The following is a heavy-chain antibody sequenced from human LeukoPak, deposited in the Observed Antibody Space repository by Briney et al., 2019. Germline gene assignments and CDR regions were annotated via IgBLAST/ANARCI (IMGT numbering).Heavy chain of an antibody. CDR3: ARDLTTPHWFDP. J-gene: IGHJ5*02. D-gene: IGHD1-1*01. V-gene: IGHV1-18*01. CDR2: ISAYNGNT. CDR1: GYTFTSYG. Sequence: ASVKVSCKASGYTFTSYGISWVRQAPGQGLEWMGWISAYNGNTNYAQKLRGRVTMTTDTSTSTAYMELRSLRSDDTAVYYCARDLTTPHWFDPWGQGTLVTVSS.